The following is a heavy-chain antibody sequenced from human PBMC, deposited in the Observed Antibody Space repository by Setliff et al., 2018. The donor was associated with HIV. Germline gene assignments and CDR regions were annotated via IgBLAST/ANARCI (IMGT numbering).Heavy chain of an antibody. CDR2: MYHSGSA. Sequence: SETLSLTCAVSGGSISSSNWWSWVRQPPGKGLEWIGEMYHSGSANYNPSLKSRVIISIDKSKNKFSLKVSSVTAADTAVYYCARILVAAAGTGFDPWGQGILVTVSS. D-gene: IGHD6-13*01. J-gene: IGHJ5*02. CDR3: ARILVAAAGTGFDP. V-gene: IGHV4-4*02. CDR1: GGSISSSNW.